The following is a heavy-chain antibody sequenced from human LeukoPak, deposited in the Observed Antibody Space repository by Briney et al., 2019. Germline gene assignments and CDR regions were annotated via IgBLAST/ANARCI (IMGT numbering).Heavy chain of an antibody. CDR2: ISYDGSNK. J-gene: IGHJ4*02. CDR3: TGNYYGSGSYADFDY. D-gene: IGHD3-10*01. CDR1: GFTFSSYG. Sequence: GGSLRLSCAASGFTFSSYGMHWVRQAPGKGLEWVAVISYDGSNKYYADSVKGRFTISRDNSKNTLYLQMNSLRAEDTAVYYCTGNYYGSGSYADFDYWGQGTLVTVSS. V-gene: IGHV3-30*03.